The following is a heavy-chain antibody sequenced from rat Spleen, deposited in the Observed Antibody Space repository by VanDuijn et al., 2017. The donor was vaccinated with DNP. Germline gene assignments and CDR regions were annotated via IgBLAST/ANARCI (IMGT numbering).Heavy chain of an antibody. J-gene: IGHJ1*01. V-gene: IGHV5-22*01. D-gene: IGHD5-1*01. CDR1: GFIFSDYY. CDR3: ARHGGTGSSWYFDL. Sequence: EVQLVESGGGLVQPGRSLKLSCAASGFIFSDYYMAWVRRAPTKGLEWVAYIRYDGGSTYYGDSVKGRFTVFRDNAKSTLYLQMDSLRSEETATYHCARHGGTGSSWYFDLWGPGAMVTVSS. CDR2: IRYDGGST.